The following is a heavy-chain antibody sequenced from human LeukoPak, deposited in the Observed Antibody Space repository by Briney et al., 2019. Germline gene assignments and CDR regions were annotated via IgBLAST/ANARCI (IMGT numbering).Heavy chain of an antibody. CDR3: AKAPRVVVTTNWFDP. CDR1: GFTFSSYA. Sequence: GGSLRLSCAASGFTFSSYAMSWVRQAPGKGLEWVSAISGSGGSTYYADSVKGRSTISRDNSKNTLYLQMNSLRAEDTAVYYCAKAPRVVVTTNWFDPWGQGTLVTVSS. CDR2: ISGSGGST. J-gene: IGHJ5*02. V-gene: IGHV3-23*01. D-gene: IGHD2-21*02.